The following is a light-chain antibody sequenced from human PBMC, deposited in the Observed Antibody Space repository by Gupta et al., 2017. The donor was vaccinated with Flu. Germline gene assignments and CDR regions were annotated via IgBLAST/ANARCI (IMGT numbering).Light chain of an antibody. CDR1: QSVLYSSINKNY. V-gene: IGKV4-1*01. CDR3: QQYYSTPQT. Sequence: DIVTNQSQDPLAVSLGERPTNNCMASQSVLYSSINKNYLAWYEQKPGPPPKLLIYGAFTRDSGVSDRFSGSGSGTDLTLTISSLQAEDVAVYYCQQYYSTPQTFGPGTKVEIK. J-gene: IGKJ3*01. CDR2: GAF.